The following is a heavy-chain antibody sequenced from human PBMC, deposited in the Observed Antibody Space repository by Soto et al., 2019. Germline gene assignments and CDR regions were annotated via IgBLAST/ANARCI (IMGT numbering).Heavy chain of an antibody. V-gene: IGHV3-23*01. D-gene: IGHD2-15*01. J-gene: IGHJ6*03. CDR3: ARLSGGSTYYMDV. CDR1: GFTFSSFA. Sequence: PGGSLRLSCAASGFTFSSFAMRWVRQAPGKGLEWVSAISGSTGNTYYADSVKGRFTVSRDNSKNTLYLQMTSLGPEDTAVYYCARLSGGSTYYMDVWGKGTPVTVSS. CDR2: ISGSTGNT.